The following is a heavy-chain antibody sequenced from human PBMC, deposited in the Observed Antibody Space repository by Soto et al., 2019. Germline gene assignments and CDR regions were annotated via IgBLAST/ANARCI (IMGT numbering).Heavy chain of an antibody. J-gene: IGHJ3*02. CDR3: ARGGDCSGGSCYSEDAFDI. CDR2: IYYSGST. D-gene: IGHD2-15*01. CDR1: GGSISSGGYY. V-gene: IGHV4-31*03. Sequence: SETLSLTCTVSGGSISSGGYYWSWIRQHPGKGLEWIGYIYYSGSTYYNPSLKSRVTISVDTSKNQFSLKLSSVTAADTAVYYCARGGDCSGGSCYSEDAFDIWGQGTMVTVSS.